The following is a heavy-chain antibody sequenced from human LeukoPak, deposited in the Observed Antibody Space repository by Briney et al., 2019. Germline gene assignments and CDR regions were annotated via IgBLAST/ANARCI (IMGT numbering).Heavy chain of an antibody. J-gene: IGHJ4*03. Sequence: GGSLRLSCAASGFTFSSYGMHWVRQAPGKGLEWVAVIWYDGSNKYYADSVKGRFTISRDNSKSTLYLQVNSLRAEDAAIYYCARFPIYSGSYFDSWGQGTLVTVSS. D-gene: IGHD1-26*01. V-gene: IGHV3-33*01. CDR2: IWYDGSNK. CDR3: ARFPIYSGSYFDS. CDR1: GFTFSSYG.